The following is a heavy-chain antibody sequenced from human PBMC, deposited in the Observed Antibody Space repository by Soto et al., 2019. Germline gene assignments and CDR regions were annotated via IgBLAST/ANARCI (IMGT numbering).Heavy chain of an antibody. CDR2: ISCSSSYI. CDR3: ARVVDYCDPYYYYGMDV. Sequence: GGSLRLSCAASGFTFSSYSMNWVRQAPGKGLEWVSSISCSSSYIYYADSVKGRFTISRDNAKNSLYLQMNSLRAEDTAVYYCARVVDYCDPYYYYGMDVSGQGTTVTVSS. J-gene: IGHJ6*02. D-gene: IGHD3-22*01. V-gene: IGHV3-21*01. CDR1: GFTFSSYS.